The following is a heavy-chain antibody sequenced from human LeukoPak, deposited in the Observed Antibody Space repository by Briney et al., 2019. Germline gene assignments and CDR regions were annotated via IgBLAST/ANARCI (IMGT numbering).Heavy chain of an antibody. CDR3: ARAGYDFWSGYPTPLGI. Sequence: PSETLSLTCAVSGGSISSYYWSWIRQPPGKGLKWIGYIYYSGSTNYNPSLKSRVTISVDTSKNQFSLKLSSVTAADTAVYYCARAGYDFWSGYPTPLGIWGQGTMVTVSS. CDR2: IYYSGST. CDR1: GGSISSYY. V-gene: IGHV4-59*01. J-gene: IGHJ3*02. D-gene: IGHD3-3*01.